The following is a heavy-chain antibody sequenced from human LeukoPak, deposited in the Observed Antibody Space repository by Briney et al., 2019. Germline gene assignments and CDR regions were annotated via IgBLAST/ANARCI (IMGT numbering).Heavy chain of an antibody. D-gene: IGHD3-10*02. CDR2: ISSSGSTI. Sequence: GGSLRLSCAASGFTFSSNNMNWVRQAPGKGLEWVSYISSSGSTIYYADSVKGRFTISRDNAKNSLYLQMNSLRAEDTAVYYCAELGITMIGGVWGKGTTVTISS. J-gene: IGHJ6*04. V-gene: IGHV3-48*03. CDR1: GFTFSSNN. CDR3: AELGITMIGGV.